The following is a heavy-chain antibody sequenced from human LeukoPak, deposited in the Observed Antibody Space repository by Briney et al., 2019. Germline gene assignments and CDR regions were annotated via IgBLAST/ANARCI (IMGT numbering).Heavy chain of an antibody. D-gene: IGHD4-17*01. CDR1: XYTFTXXY. J-gene: IGHJ4*02. CDR3: ARDSLVTMTTVTKGDY. Sequence: VSCXAXXYTFTXXYMHWVRQAPGQGLEWMGWINPNSGGTNYAQKFQGRVTMTRDTSISAAYMELSRLRSDDTAVYYCARDSLVTMTTVTKGDYWGQGTLVTVSS. V-gene: IGHV1-2*02. CDR2: INPNSGGT.